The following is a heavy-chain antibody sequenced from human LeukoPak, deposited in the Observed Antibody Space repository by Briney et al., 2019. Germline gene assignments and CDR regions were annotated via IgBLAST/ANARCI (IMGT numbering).Heavy chain of an antibody. V-gene: IGHV4-39*01. CDR2: IYYSGST. D-gene: IGHD3-10*01. CDR3: ARLEVLLWFGELYGMDV. J-gene: IGHJ6*02. Sequence: SETLSLTCTVSGGSISSSSYYWGWIRQPPGKGLEWIGSIYYSGSTYYNPSLKSRVTISVDTSKNQFSLKLSSVTAADMAVYYCARLEVLLWFGELYGMDVWGQGTTVTVSS. CDR1: GGSISSSSYY.